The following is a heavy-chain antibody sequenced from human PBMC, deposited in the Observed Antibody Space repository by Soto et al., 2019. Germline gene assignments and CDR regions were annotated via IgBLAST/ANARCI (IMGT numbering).Heavy chain of an antibody. CDR2: IDPSDSYT. CDR3: AREGNRYYYDSSGIPGDAFDI. Sequence: PWESLKISCKGSGYSFTSYWISWVRQMPGKGLEWMGRIDPSDSYTNYSPSFQGHVTISADKSISTAYLQWSSLKASDTAMYYCAREGNRYYYDSSGIPGDAFDIWGQGTMVTVSS. V-gene: IGHV5-10-1*01. CDR1: GYSFTSYW. D-gene: IGHD3-22*01. J-gene: IGHJ3*02.